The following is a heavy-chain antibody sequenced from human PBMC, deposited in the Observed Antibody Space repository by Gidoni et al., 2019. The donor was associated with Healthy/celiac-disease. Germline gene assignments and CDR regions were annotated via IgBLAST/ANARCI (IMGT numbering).Heavy chain of an antibody. CDR2: IYHSGST. V-gene: IGHV4-4*02. J-gene: IGHJ3*02. CDR1: GGSISSSNW. Sequence: QVQLQESGPGLVKPSGTLSLTCAVSGGSISSSNWWRWVRQPPGKGLEWIGEIYHSGSTNYNPSLKSRVTISVDKSKNQFSLKLSSVTAADTAVYYCAREYGSGSYYRGGDAFDIWGQGTMVTVSS. CDR3: AREYGSGSYYRGGDAFDI. D-gene: IGHD3-10*01.